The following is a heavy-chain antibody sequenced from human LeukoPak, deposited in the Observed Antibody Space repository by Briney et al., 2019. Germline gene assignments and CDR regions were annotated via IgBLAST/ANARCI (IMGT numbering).Heavy chain of an antibody. Sequence: GGSLRLSCAASGFTFSSYAMSWVRQAPGKGLEWVSAISGSGGSTYYADSVMGRFTISRDNSKNTLYLQMNSLRAEDTAVYYCASRVTSGWYSDYWGQGTLVTVSS. D-gene: IGHD6-19*01. CDR3: ASRVTSGWYSDY. V-gene: IGHV3-23*01. J-gene: IGHJ4*02. CDR1: GFTFSSYA. CDR2: ISGSGGST.